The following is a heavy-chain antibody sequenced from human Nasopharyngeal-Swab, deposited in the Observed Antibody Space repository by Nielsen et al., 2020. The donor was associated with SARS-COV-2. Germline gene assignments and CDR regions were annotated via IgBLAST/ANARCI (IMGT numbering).Heavy chain of an antibody. CDR2: ISGSGGST. Sequence: GESLKTSCAVSGFTFRSYLMSWVRQPPGKGLEWVSAISGSGGSTYYEDSVKGRFTISRYNSKNTLYLQMNSLRAEDTAVYYCAKVGDYYDSSGQYYFDYWGQGTLVTVSS. J-gene: IGHJ4*02. CDR1: GFTFRSYL. D-gene: IGHD3-22*01. V-gene: IGHV3-23*01. CDR3: AKVGDYYDSSGQYYFDY.